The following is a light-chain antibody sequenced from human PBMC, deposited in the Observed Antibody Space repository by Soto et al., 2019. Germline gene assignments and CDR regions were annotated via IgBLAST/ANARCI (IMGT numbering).Light chain of an antibody. CDR3: QQYNSSPPRT. Sequence: EIVMTQSPATLSVSPGERATLSCRASQSVSSNLAWYQQKPGQAPRLLIYGASTRATGIPARFSGSGSGTEFTLTISSLQSEDFAVYYWQQYNSSPPRTFGQGTKVEIK. CDR2: GAS. J-gene: IGKJ1*01. CDR1: QSVSSN. V-gene: IGKV3-15*01.